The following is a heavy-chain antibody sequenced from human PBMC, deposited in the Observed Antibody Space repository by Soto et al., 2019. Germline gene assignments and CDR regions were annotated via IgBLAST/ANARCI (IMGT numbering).Heavy chain of an antibody. CDR3: ARVFSSTWLYWYFDL. V-gene: IGHV4-34*01. D-gene: IGHD6-13*01. J-gene: IGHJ2*01. CDR1: GGSFSGYY. Sequence: SETLSLTCAVYGGSFSGYYWSWIRQPPGKGLEWIGEINHSGSTNYNPSLKSRVTISVDTSKNQFSLKLSSVTAADTAVYYCARVFSSTWLYWYFDLWGRGTLVTVSS. CDR2: INHSGST.